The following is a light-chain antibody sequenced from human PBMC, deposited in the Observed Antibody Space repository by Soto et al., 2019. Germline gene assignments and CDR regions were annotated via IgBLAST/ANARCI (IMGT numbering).Light chain of an antibody. V-gene: IGLV2-14*01. CDR3: NSYTSSTTVV. Sequence: QSAPTQPASVSGSPGQSITISCSGTSSDVGGYDYVSWYLHHPGKAPKLIIYEVTNRPSGVSNRFSGSKSGNTASLTISGLQAEDGADYYCNSYTSSTTVVFGGGTKVTVL. CDR1: SSDVGGYDY. CDR2: EVT. J-gene: IGLJ3*02.